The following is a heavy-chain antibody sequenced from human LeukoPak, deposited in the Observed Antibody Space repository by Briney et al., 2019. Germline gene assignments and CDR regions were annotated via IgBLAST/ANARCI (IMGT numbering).Heavy chain of an antibody. D-gene: IGHD6-6*01. J-gene: IGHJ4*02. CDR2: IYSGGST. CDR3: AKGSKYSSSSADY. CDR1: GFTVSSNY. Sequence: GGSLRPSCAASGFTVSSNYMSWVRQAPGKGLEWVSVIYSGGSTYYADSVKGRFTISRDNSKNTLYLQMNSLRAEDTAVYYCAKGSKYSSSSADYWGQGTLVTVSS. V-gene: IGHV3-66*01.